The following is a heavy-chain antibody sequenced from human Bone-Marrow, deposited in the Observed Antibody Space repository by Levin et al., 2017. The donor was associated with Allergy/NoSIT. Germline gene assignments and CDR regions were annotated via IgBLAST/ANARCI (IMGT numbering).Heavy chain of an antibody. V-gene: IGHV5-51*01. CDR3: AAHEGPATSSGTGDY. Sequence: GESLKISCKGSGYSFPSYWIAWVRQVPGKGLEWMGIIYPGDSESRYSPSFQGQVTISADKSISTAYLQWSSLKASDSAMYYCAAHEGPATSSGTGDYWGQGTLVTVSS. CDR2: IYPGDSES. J-gene: IGHJ4*02. CDR1: GYSFPSYW. D-gene: IGHD6-13*01.